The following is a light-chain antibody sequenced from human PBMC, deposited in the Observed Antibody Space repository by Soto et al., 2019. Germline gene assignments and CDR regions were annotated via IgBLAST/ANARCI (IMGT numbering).Light chain of an antibody. V-gene: IGKV3-20*01. CDR1: QRVSNSY. CDR2: GAS. CDR3: QRYGGSPPFT. J-gene: IGKJ2*01. Sequence: EIVLTQSPGNLSLSPGETATLSCRASQRVSNSYLAWYQKKPGQAPRLLIYGASSRAAGIPDRFSGSGSGTDFTLTISSLEPEDFAVYFCQRYGGSPPFTFGQGTKVEI.